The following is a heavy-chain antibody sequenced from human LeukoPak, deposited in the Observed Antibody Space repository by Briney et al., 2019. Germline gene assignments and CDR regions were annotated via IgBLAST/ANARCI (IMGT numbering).Heavy chain of an antibody. J-gene: IGHJ4*02. D-gene: IGHD6-19*01. V-gene: IGHV4-39*07. Sequence: SETLYLTCTVSGGSISSSSYYWGWIRQPPGKGLEWIGSIYYSGSTYYNPSLKSRLTISVDTSKNQFSLKLSSVTAAETAVYHCARVGVGAVAAYYFDYWGQGTLVTVSS. CDR3: ARVGVGAVAAYYFDY. CDR1: GGSISSSSYY. CDR2: IYYSGST.